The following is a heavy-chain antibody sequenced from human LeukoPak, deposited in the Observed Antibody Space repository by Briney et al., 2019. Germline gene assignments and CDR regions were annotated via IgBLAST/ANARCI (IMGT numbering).Heavy chain of an antibody. CDR1: GYTFTGDY. CDR2: INPNSGGT. D-gene: IGHD5-18*01. J-gene: IGHJ4*02. CDR3: ATHTTMPL. Sequence: ASVKVSCEASGYTFTGDYVHWVRQAPGQGLEWMGWINPNSGGTDYAQKFQGRVTLTSDTSISTVYMELSRLRSNDTAVYYCATHTTMPLWGQGTLVTVSS. V-gene: IGHV1-2*02.